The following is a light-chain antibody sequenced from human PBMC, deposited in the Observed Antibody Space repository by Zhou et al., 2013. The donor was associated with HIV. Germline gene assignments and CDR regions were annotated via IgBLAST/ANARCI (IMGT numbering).Light chain of an antibody. V-gene: IGKV3-11*01. CDR3: QQRSDWPIT. CDR1: QSVNSY. Sequence: EIVLTQSPATLSLSPGERATLSCRASQSVNSYLAWYQQKPGQAPRLLIYDASNRATGIPARFSGSGSGTDFTLTISSLEPEDFAVYYCQQRSDWPITFGQGTRLE. J-gene: IGKJ5*01. CDR2: DAS.